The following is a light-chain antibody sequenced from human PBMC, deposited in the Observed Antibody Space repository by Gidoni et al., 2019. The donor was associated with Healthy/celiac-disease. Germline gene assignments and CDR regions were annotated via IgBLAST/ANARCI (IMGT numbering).Light chain of an antibody. Sequence: EIGLTQSPGTLSLSPGERATLSCRASQSVSSSYLAWYQQKPGQAPRLLIYAASSRGTGIPDRFSGSGSGTDFILTISRLEPEDFAVYYCQQYGSSPSWTFGQGTKVEIK. CDR2: AAS. V-gene: IGKV3-20*01. J-gene: IGKJ1*01. CDR3: QQYGSSPSWT. CDR1: QSVSSSY.